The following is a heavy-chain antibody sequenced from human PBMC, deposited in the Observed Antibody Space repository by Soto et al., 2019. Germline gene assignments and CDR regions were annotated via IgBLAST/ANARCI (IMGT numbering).Heavy chain of an antibody. CDR2: IVSDGSAI. Sequence: GGSLRLSCGVSGFPFSFYGFHWVRQSPGKGLEWLGVIVSDGSAIYHADSLEGRFFISRDNSKDILYLQMNGLRVEDTAVYYCARDDAFDNENGFDMWGQGTMVTVSS. D-gene: IGHD3-3*02. J-gene: IGHJ3*02. V-gene: IGHV3-33*01. CDR1: GFPFSFYG. CDR3: ARDDAFDNENGFDM.